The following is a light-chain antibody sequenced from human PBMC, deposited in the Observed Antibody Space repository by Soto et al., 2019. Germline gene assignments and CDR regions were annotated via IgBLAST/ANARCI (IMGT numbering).Light chain of an antibody. CDR1: QVIDNY. V-gene: IGKV1-27*01. CDR3: QKYNSAPWP. Sequence: DIQMTQSPSSLSASVGDRVTITCRASQVIDNYLAWYQQQPGKVPRLLTYAGSVLQAGVPHRFTGSGSGTDFTLTISSLQPEDVATYFCQKYNSAPWPFGQGTKVEIK. CDR2: AGS. J-gene: IGKJ1*01.